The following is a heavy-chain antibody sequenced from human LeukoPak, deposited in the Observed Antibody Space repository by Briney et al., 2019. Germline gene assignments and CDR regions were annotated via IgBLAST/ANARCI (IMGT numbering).Heavy chain of an antibody. Sequence: GGSLRLSCAASGFTFSSYSMSWVRQAPGKGLEWVSGISGSGDSTDYADSVKGRFTISRDNSKNTLYLQMNSLRAEDTAVYYCAIFSLGRGFDYWGQGTLVTVSS. J-gene: IGHJ4*02. CDR2: ISGSGDST. CDR1: GFTFSSYS. D-gene: IGHD1-26*01. V-gene: IGHV3-23*01. CDR3: AIFSLGRGFDY.